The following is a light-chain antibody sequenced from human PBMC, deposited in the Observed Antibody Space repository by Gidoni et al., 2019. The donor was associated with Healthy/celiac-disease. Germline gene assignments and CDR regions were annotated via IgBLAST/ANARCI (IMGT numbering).Light chain of an antibody. CDR1: QSISSY. CDR2: AAS. V-gene: IGKV1-39*01. CDR3: QQSYSTPLT. Sequence: DIQMTQSPSSLSASVGDRVTITCRASQSISSYLNWYQQKPGKAPKLLIYAASSLQSGVPSRFSGSGAGTDFTLTISSLQPEVFASDYWQQSYSTPLTFGGWTKVEIK. J-gene: IGKJ4*01.